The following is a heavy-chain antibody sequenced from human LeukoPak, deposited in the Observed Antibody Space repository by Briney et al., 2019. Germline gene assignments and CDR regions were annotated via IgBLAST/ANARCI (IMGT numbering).Heavy chain of an antibody. Sequence: SQTLSLTCAISGDSVSSNSAAWNWVRQSPSRGPEWLGRTYYRSKWYSDYAVSVKTRITINPDTSKDQFSLQMNSVAPEDTAVYYCARSIVIEGVTHGMDVWGQGTTVTVSS. CDR2: TYYRSKWYS. V-gene: IGHV6-1*01. CDR1: GDSVSSNSAA. J-gene: IGHJ6*02. D-gene: IGHD2/OR15-2a*01. CDR3: ARSIVIEGVTHGMDV.